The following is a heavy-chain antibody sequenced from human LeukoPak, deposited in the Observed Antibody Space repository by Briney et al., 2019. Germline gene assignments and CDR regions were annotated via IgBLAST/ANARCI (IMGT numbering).Heavy chain of an antibody. Sequence: SETLSLTCTVSGGSISSSYWSWIRQPPGKGLEWLGCIYNSGSTSYNPSLKSRVTISVDTSKNQFSLKLSSVTAADTAVYYCARVDNYYDSSLFDPWGQGTLVTVSS. D-gene: IGHD3-22*01. J-gene: IGHJ5*02. CDR3: ARVDNYYDSSLFDP. CDR2: IYNSGST. CDR1: GGSISSSY. V-gene: IGHV4-59*01.